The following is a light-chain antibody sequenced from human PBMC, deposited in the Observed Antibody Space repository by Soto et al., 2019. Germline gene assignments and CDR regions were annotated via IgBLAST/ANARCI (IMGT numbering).Light chain of an antibody. CDR3: SSYTSSSSYV. J-gene: IGLJ1*01. V-gene: IGLV2-14*01. CDR1: SSDVGGYNY. CDR2: DVS. Sequence: QSVLTQPASVSGSPGQSITISCTGTSSDVGGYNYVSWYQQHPGKAPKLMIYDVSNRPSGVSNRFSGSKSGNTASLTISGLQAEYEADYYCSSYTSSSSYVFGTGTNLTVL.